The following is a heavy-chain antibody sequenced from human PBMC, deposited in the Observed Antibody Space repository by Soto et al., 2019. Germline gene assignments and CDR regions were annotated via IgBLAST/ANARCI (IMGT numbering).Heavy chain of an antibody. V-gene: IGHV3-33*01. CDR3: ARERTFGDNKHNYMDV. J-gene: IGHJ6*03. CDR1: EFTFSRHG. D-gene: IGHD3-10*01. CDR2: IWSDGSNE. Sequence: QVQLVESGGGVVQPGRSLRLSCAASEFTFSRHGMHWVRQAPGKGLQWVGVIWSDGSNEVYADSVKGRFIISRDNSKNILYLQMKSLRAEDTAVYYFARERTFGDNKHNYMDVWGTGITVTVSS.